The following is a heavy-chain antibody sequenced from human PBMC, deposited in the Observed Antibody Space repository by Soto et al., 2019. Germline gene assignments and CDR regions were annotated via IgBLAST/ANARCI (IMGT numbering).Heavy chain of an antibody. Sequence: QVQLVQSGAEVKKPGSSVKVSCKASGGTFSSYAISWVRQDPGQGLEWMGGIIPIFGTANYAQKFQGRVTITADESTSTAYMELSSSRSEDTAVYYCARDGYYYDSSGYYYYFDYWGQGTLVTVSS. D-gene: IGHD3-22*01. J-gene: IGHJ4*02. V-gene: IGHV1-69*12. CDR3: ARDGYYYDSSGYYYYFDY. CDR2: IIPIFGTA. CDR1: GGTFSSYA.